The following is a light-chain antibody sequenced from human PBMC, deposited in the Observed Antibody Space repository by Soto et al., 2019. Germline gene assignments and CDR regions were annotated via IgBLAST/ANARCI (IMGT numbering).Light chain of an antibody. CDR2: DVS. J-gene: IGLJ2*01. Sequence: QSALTQPRSVSGSPGQSVTISCTGTNSDVGGYNSVSWYQQHPGKAPKLMIYDVSKRPSGVPDRFSGSKSGNTASLTISGLQTEDEADYYCCSYAANYKLIFGGGTKLTVL. V-gene: IGLV2-11*01. CDR1: NSDVGGYNS. CDR3: CSYAANYKLI.